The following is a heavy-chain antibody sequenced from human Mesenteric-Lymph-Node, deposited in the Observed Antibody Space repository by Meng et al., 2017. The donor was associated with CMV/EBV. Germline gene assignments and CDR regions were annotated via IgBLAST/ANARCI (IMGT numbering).Heavy chain of an antibody. D-gene: IGHD6-6*01. CDR3: ARDRGSSGSYNWFDP. Sequence: SETLSLTCTVSGGSISSSSYYWGWIRQPPGKGLEWIGYIYYSGSTNYNPSLKSRVTISVDTSKNQFSLKLSSVTAADTAVYYCARDRGSSGSYNWFDPWGQGTLVTVSS. CDR1: GGSISSSSYY. J-gene: IGHJ5*02. CDR2: IYYSGST. V-gene: IGHV4-61*01.